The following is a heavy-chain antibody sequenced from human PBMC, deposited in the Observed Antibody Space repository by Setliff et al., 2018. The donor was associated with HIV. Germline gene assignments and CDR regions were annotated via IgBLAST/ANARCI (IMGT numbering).Heavy chain of an antibody. CDR3: ARDQPQDYDSLTGYYTGRYFDY. CDR2: TYHSGRT. J-gene: IGHJ4*02. CDR1: GGSISSNSYY. Sequence: LSLTCTVSGGSISSNSYYWGWIRRPPGKGLEWIGSTYHSGRTYYNPSLKSRVTISVDTSKNQFSLKLTSVTAADTAVYYCARDQPQDYDSLTGYYTGRYFDYWGRGTLVTVSS. D-gene: IGHD3-9*01. V-gene: IGHV4-39*07.